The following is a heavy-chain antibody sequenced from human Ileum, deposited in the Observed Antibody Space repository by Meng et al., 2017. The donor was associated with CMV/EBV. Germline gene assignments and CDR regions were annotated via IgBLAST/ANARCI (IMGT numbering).Heavy chain of an antibody. CDR1: GGSITSGNDY. J-gene: IGHJ4*02. CDR3: VRQVVAASFDY. CDR2: IYYSGSP. Sequence: QVQLQASGPGLVKPSQTLSLTSPVLGGSITSGNDYWSWIRQPPGRGLEWIGYIYYSGSPYYKPSLKSRVTISLDTSKNQFSLNLRSVTATDSAVYYCVRQVVAASFDYWGQGALVTVSS. D-gene: IGHD2-15*01. V-gene: IGHV4-30-4*08.